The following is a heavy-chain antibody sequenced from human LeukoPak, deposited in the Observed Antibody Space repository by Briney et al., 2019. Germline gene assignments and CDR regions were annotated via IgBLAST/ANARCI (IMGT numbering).Heavy chain of an antibody. Sequence: GGSLRLSCAASGFTFSSHWMHWVRQAPGKGLMWVSRINSDGTSTSYAGSVKGRFTISRDNAKNTLYLQMNSLRAEDTAVYYCARGLVPGFLDYWGQGTPVTVSS. J-gene: IGHJ4*02. D-gene: IGHD4-11*01. CDR2: INSDGTST. CDR1: GFTFSSHW. V-gene: IGHV3-74*01. CDR3: ARGLVPGFLDY.